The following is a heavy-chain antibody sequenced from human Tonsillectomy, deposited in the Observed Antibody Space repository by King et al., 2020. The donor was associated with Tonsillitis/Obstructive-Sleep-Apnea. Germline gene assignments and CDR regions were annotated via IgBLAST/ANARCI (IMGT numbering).Heavy chain of an antibody. CDR2: IKQDGSDK. J-gene: IGHJ4*02. CDR3: AGEVELWDSDSDY. Sequence: VQLVESGGGLVQPGGSLRLSCAASGFTFSSYWMSWVRQAPGKGLEWVGNIKQDGSDKYYMDSVKGRFTISRDNAKNSLYLQMNSLRAEDTAVYYCAGEVELWDSDSDYWGQGTLVIVSS. V-gene: IGHV3-7*01. CDR1: GFTFSSYW. D-gene: IGHD3-10*01.